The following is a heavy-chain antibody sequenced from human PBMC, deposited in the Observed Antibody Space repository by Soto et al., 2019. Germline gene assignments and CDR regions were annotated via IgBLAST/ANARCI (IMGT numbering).Heavy chain of an antibody. J-gene: IGHJ4*02. CDR2: TYYRSKWYN. V-gene: IGHV6-1*01. CDR1: GDSVSSNSAA. Sequence: TCVISGDSVSSNSAAWNWIRQSPSRGLEWLGRTYYRSKWYNDYAVSVKSRITINPDTSKNQFSLQLNSVTPEDTAVYYCARDRHYYGSGSYYLDYFDYWGQGTLVTVSS. D-gene: IGHD3-10*01. CDR3: ARDRHYYGSGSYYLDYFDY.